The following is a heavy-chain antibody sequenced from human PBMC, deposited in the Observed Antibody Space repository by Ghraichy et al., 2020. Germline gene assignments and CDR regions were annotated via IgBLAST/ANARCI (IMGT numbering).Heavy chain of an antibody. V-gene: IGHV3-7*01. J-gene: IGHJ6*02. CDR1: GLDDHSYG. CDR3: ARVNYGMDV. Sequence: GGSLRLSGGYRGLDDHSYGMTWVREAPWEGLGWVANIKKDGSDKYYVDSVKGRFTISRDNANAKKSLYLEMNSLRAEDTAVYYCARVNYGMDVWGQGSTVT. CDR2: IKKDGSDK.